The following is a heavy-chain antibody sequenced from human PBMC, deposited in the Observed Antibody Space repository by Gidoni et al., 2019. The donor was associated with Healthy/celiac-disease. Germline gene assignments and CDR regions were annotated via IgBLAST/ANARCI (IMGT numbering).Heavy chain of an antibody. Sequence: QVQLQESGPGLVKPSQTLSLTCTVSGGSISRGSYYWSWIRQPAGKGLEWIGRIYTSGSTNYNPSLKSRVTISVDTSKNQFSLKLSSVTAADTAVYYCARDPTVTMLGNAFDIWGQGTMVTVSS. CDR3: ARDPTVTMLGNAFDI. D-gene: IGHD4-17*01. J-gene: IGHJ3*02. CDR2: IYTSGST. CDR1: GGSISRGSYY. V-gene: IGHV4-61*02.